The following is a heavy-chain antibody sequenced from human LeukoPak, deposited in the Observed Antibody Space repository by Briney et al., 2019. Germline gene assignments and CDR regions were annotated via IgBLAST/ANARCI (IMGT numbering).Heavy chain of an antibody. CDR3: ARLREMGRWIQLWTHFDY. J-gene: IGHJ4*02. CDR1: GFTFENHA. D-gene: IGHD5-18*01. Sequence: SGGSLRLSCAASGFTFENHAMHWVRQVPGKGLEWVSGISWNSGGIGYADSVKGRFAISRDNARNSLYLQMNSLRAEDTAVYYCARLREMGRWIQLWTHFDYWGQGTLVTVSS. V-gene: IGHV3-9*01. CDR2: ISWNSGGI.